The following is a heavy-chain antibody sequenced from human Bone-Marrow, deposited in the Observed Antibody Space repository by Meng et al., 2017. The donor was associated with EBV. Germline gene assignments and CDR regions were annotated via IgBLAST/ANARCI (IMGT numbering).Heavy chain of an antibody. CDR2: IIPIFGTA. CDR3: ARDRHITMVQGKRGFDY. CDR1: GGTFSSYA. J-gene: IGHJ4*02. Sequence: GRLLRAGAEVKKPGASRKGAGKASGGTFSSYAIGWVRQAPGQGLEWMGGIIPIFGTANYAQKFQGRVTITADKSTSTAYMELSSLRSEDTAVYYCARDRHITMVQGKRGFDYWGQGTLVTVSS. V-gene: IGHV1-69*06. D-gene: IGHD3-10*01.